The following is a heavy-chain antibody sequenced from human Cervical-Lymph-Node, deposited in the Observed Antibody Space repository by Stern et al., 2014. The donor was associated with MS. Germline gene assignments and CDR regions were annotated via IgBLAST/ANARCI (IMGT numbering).Heavy chain of an antibody. Sequence: EVQLVGSGGGLVQPGGSLRLSCAASGFTFNSYALNWVRQAPGKGLEWVSAISGSGDRTNYTDSVKGRFTISRDNSKNTLYLQMNSLRAEDTAVYYCAKDWGLVHPGLYFDYWGQGTLVTVSS. J-gene: IGHJ4*02. CDR1: GFTFNSYA. CDR3: AKDWGLVHPGLYFDY. D-gene: IGHD6-19*01. V-gene: IGHV3-23*04. CDR2: ISGSGDRT.